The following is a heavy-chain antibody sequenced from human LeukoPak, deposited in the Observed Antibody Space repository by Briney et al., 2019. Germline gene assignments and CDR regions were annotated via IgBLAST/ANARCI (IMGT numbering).Heavy chain of an antibody. Sequence: GASAKVSCTASGGTFSSYAISWVRQAPGQGLEWMGGIIPIFGTANYARKFQGRVTITADESTSTAYMELSSLRSEDTAVYYCARDHLFVVVPAASYYGMDVWGQGTTVTVSS. CDR1: GGTFSSYA. CDR2: IIPIFGTA. D-gene: IGHD2-2*01. J-gene: IGHJ6*02. V-gene: IGHV1-69*13. CDR3: ARDHLFVVVPAASYYGMDV.